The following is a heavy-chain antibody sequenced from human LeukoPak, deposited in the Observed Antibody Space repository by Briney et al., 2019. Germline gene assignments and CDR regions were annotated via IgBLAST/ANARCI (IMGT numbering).Heavy chain of an antibody. D-gene: IGHD3-10*01. Sequence: GGSLRLSCAASGFSVSTFYMSWVRQAPGKGLEWVSVLYTAGPTYYADSVQGRFTISRDNSKNTLFLQMDNLRADDTATYYCARSGPSVLWSKSFDYWGQGTLVTVSS. J-gene: IGHJ4*02. V-gene: IGHV3-66*01. CDR1: GFSVSTFY. CDR2: LYTAGPT. CDR3: ARSGPSVLWSKSFDY.